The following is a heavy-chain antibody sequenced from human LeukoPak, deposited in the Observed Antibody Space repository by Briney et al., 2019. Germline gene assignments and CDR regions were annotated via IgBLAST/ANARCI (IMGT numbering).Heavy chain of an antibody. V-gene: IGHV3-21*04. CDR3: ARRARLLRGIYYYDSSGSSFDY. J-gene: IGHJ4*02. CDR2: ISSSSSYI. Sequence: SGGSLRLSCAASGFTFSSYSMNWVRQAPGKGLEWVSSISSSSSYIYYADSVKGRFTISRDNAKNSLYLQMNSLRAEDTAVYYCARRARLLRGIYYYDSSGSSFDYWGQGTLVTVSS. D-gene: IGHD3-22*01. CDR1: GFTFSSYS.